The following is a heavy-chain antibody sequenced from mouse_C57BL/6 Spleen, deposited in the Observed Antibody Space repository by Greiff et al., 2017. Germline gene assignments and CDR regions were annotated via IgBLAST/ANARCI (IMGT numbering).Heavy chain of an antibody. CDR2: IDPSDSYT. CDR3: ARGRGLGEDD. D-gene: IGHD4-1*01. V-gene: IGHV1-69*01. Sequence: QVQLQQPGAELVMPGASVKLSCKASGYTFTSYWMHWVKQRPGQGLEWIGEIDPSDSYTNYNQKFKGKSTLTVDKSSSTAYMQLSSLTSEDSAVYYCARGRGLGEDDWGKGTTLTVSS. CDR1: GYTFTSYW. J-gene: IGHJ2*01.